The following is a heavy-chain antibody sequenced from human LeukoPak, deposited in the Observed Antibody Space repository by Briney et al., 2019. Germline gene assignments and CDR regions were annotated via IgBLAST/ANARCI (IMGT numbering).Heavy chain of an antibody. CDR1: GGSISSYY. D-gene: IGHD6-19*01. J-gene: IGHJ4*02. CDR3: ARSSVAGPGGFDY. V-gene: IGHV4-59*01. Sequence: SSETLSLTCTVSGGSISSYYWTWIRQPPGKGLEWIGYIFYSGGSNYNPSLKSRVTISVDTSKNQFSLKLSSVTAADTAVYYCARSSVAGPGGFDYWGQGTLVTVSS. CDR2: IFYSGGS.